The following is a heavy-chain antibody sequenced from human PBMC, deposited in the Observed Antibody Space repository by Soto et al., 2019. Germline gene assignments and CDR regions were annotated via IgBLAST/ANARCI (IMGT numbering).Heavy chain of an antibody. D-gene: IGHD3-22*01. CDR2: IYPGDSDT. V-gene: IGHV5-51*01. J-gene: IGHJ3*02. CDR1: GYSFTSYW. CDR3: ARGDYYDTSGPFSDAFDI. Sequence: PGESLKISCKGSGYSFTSYWIGWVRQMPGKGLEWMGIIYPGDSDTRYSPSFQGQVTISADKSISTAYLQWSSLRAEDTAVYFCARGDYYDTSGPFSDAFDIWGQGTMVTVSS.